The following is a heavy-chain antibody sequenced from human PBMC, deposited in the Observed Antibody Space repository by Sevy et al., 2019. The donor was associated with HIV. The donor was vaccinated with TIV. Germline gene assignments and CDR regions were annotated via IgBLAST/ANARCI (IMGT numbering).Heavy chain of an antibody. J-gene: IGHJ4*02. Sequence: GGSLRLSCAASGFTVDDYAMHWVRHTPAKGLEWVAGISWNGDSKDYEDSAKGRFTNSRDNAKNSLYLQMNSLRVEDTAFYYCARDLRGLYGAGTHFAHWGQGTLVTVSS. V-gene: IGHV3-9*01. CDR3: ARDLRGLYGAGTHFAH. CDR1: GFTVDDYA. D-gene: IGHD3-10*01. CDR2: ISWNGDSK.